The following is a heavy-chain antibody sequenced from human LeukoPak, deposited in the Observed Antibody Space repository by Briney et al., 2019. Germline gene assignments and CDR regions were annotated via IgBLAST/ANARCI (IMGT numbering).Heavy chain of an antibody. V-gene: IGHV3-30*02. Sequence: PGGSLRLSCAASGFTFSSYGMHWVRQAPGKGLEWVAFIRYDGSNKYYADSVKGRFTISRDNSKNTLYLQMNSLRAEDTAVYYCAKRRGLELLYYYYMDVWGKGTMVTVSS. D-gene: IGHD1-7*01. CDR3: AKRRGLELLYYYYMDV. CDR1: GFTFSSYG. J-gene: IGHJ6*03. CDR2: IRYDGSNK.